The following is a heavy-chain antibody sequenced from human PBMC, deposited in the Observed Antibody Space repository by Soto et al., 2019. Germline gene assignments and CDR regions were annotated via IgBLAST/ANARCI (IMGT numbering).Heavy chain of an antibody. D-gene: IGHD3-9*01. CDR1: GGSLAGYY. CDR3: ASAGLYDMSTGFYHGRGYSDY. Sequence: SETLSLTCGVYGGSLAGYYWSWIRQPPGKGLEWIGEINYSEDTQYNPSLKSRVTISVDTPKRQFSLKLGSVTAADTAIYYCASAGLYDMSTGFYHGRGYSDYWGQGTLVTVSS. J-gene: IGHJ4*02. CDR2: INYSEDT. V-gene: IGHV4-34*01.